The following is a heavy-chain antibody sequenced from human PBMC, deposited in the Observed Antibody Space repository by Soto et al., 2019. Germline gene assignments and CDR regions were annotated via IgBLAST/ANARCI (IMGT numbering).Heavy chain of an antibody. CDR3: ARGWSLGYCSSTSCYKGVNWYYGMDV. V-gene: IGHV4-34*01. Sequence: ETLSLTCAVYGGSFSGYYWSWIRQPPGKGLEWIGEINHSGSTNYNPSLKSRVTISVDTSKNQFSLKLSSVTAADTAVYYCARGWSLGYCSSTSCYKGVNWYYGMDVWGQGTTVTVSS. CDR1: GGSFSGYY. CDR2: INHSGST. D-gene: IGHD2-2*02. J-gene: IGHJ6*02.